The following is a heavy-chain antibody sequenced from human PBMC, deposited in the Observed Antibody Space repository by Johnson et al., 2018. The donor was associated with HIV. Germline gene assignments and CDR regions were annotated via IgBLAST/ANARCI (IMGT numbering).Heavy chain of an antibody. V-gene: IGHV3-30-3*01. D-gene: IGHD7-27*01. CDR3: ARNPNEANWGRPDAFDI. Sequence: QVQLVESGGGVVQPGRSLRLSCAASGFTFSSYAIHWVRQAPGKGLEWVAVISYDGSNKYYADSVKGRFTISRDNSKNTLYLQMDSLSDEDTAVYYCARNPNEANWGRPDAFDIWGQGTMVTVSS. J-gene: IGHJ3*02. CDR2: ISYDGSNK. CDR1: GFTFSSYA.